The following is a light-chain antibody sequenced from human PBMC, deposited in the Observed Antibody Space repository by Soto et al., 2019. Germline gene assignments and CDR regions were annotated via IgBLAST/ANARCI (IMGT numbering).Light chain of an antibody. CDR2: GAS. CDR3: QKYGSSPWT. J-gene: IGKJ1*01. CDR1: QSVTNNY. V-gene: IGKV3-20*01. Sequence: EIVLTQSPGTLSLSPGERATLSCRASQSVTNNYLAWYQQNPGQAPRLLIYGASSRATGIPDRFSGSGSGTDFTLTISRLEPEDFAVYYCQKYGSSPWTFGQGTKVEIK.